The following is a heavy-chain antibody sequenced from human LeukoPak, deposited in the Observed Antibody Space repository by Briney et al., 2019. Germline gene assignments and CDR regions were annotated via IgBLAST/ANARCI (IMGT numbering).Heavy chain of an antibody. CDR3: ARVYYDILTGYFWFDP. CDR1: AGSISSDNYY. D-gene: IGHD3-9*01. J-gene: IGHJ5*02. V-gene: IGHV4-61*02. CDR2: IYTSGST. Sequence: PSETLSLTCTVSAGSISSDNYYWNWIRQPAGKGLEWIGRIYTSGSTNYNPSLWSRVTISVDTSKSQFSLKLSSVTAADTAVYYCARVYYDILTGYFWFDPWGQGTLVTVSS.